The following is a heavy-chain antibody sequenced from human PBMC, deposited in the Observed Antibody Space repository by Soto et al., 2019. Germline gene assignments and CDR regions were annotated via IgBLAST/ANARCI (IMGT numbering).Heavy chain of an antibody. CDR1: GFTFSSYA. Sequence: GGSLRLSCAASGFTFSSYAMSWVRQAPGKGLEWVSAISGSGGSTYYADSVKGRFTISRDNSKNTLYLQMNSLRAEDTAVYYCAQTRGYYYYGMDVWGQGTTVTVSS. D-gene: IGHD3-10*01. V-gene: IGHV3-23*01. CDR3: AQTRGYYYYGMDV. CDR2: ISGSGGST. J-gene: IGHJ6*02.